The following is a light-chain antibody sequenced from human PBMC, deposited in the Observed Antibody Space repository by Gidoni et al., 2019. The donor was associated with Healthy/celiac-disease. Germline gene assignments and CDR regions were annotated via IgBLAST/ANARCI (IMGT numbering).Light chain of an antibody. Sequence: SYELTQPPSVSVSPRQTASITCSGDKVGDKYACWYQQKPGHSPVLVIYQDSKRPSGIPERFSGSNSGNTATLTISGTQAMDEADYYCQAWDSSTYVFGTGTKVTVL. CDR3: QAWDSSTYV. J-gene: IGLJ1*01. V-gene: IGLV3-1*01. CDR1: KVGDKY. CDR2: QDS.